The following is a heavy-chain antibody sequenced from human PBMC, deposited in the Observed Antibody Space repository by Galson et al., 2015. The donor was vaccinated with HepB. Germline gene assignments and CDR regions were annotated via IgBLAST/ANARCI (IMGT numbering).Heavy chain of an antibody. CDR1: GYTFTSYG. J-gene: IGHJ6*02. CDR2: ISPYNGNT. V-gene: IGHV1-18*04. Sequence: QSGAEVKKPGESLKVSCKASGYTFTSYGISWVRQAPGQGPEWMGWISPYNGNTNFAQKFQGRVTMTTDTSTSTVYMELRSLRSDDTALYYCARDLDIVVVVAAPRHYGMDVWGQGTTVTVSS. D-gene: IGHD2-15*01. CDR3: ARDLDIVVVVAAPRHYGMDV.